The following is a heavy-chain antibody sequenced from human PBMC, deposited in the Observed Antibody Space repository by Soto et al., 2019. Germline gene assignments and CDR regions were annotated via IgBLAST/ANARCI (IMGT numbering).Heavy chain of an antibody. CDR3: AKATYYYDSSGYTGLIDY. D-gene: IGHD3-22*01. CDR2: IYSGGTT. CDR1: GFTVNSNH. V-gene: IGHV3-53*05. J-gene: IGHJ4*02. Sequence: GGSLRLSCAASGFTVNSNHMSWVRQAPGKGLEWVSIIYSGGTTYYADSVKGRFTISRDNSKNTLYLQMNSLRAEDTAVYYCAKATYYYDSSGYTGLIDYWGQGTLVTVSS.